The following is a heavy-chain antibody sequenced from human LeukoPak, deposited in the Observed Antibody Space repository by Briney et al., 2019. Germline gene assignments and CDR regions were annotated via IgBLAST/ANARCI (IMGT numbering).Heavy chain of an antibody. CDR3: ARRGRRGDSSGYPYFDY. J-gene: IGHJ4*02. V-gene: IGHV4-31*03. D-gene: IGHD3-22*01. CDR2: IYYSGST. Sequence: SQTLSLTCTVSGGSISSGGYYWSWIRQHPGKGLEWIGYIYYSGSTYYNPSLKSRVTISVDTSKNQFSLKLSSVTAADTAVYYCARRGRRGDSSGYPYFDYWGQGALVTVSS. CDR1: GGSISSGGYY.